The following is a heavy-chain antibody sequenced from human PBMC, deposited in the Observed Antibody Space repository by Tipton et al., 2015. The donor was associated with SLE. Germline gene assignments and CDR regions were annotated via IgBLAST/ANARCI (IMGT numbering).Heavy chain of an antibody. Sequence: TLSLTCTVSGGSISSGSYYWSWIRQPAGKGLEWIGHIYTSGSTNYNPSLKSRVTISVDTSKNQFSLKLSSVTAADTAVYYCAREYYDILTGYKYFDYWGQGTLVTVSS. V-gene: IGHV4-61*09. D-gene: IGHD3-9*01. J-gene: IGHJ4*02. CDR1: GGSISSGSYY. CDR2: IYTSGST. CDR3: AREYYDILTGYKYFDY.